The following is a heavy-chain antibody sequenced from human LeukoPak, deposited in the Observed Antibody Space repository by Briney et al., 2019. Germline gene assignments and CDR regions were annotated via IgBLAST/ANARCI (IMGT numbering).Heavy chain of an antibody. J-gene: IGHJ5*02. Sequence: PSETLSLTCTVSGDSISSSNCYWSWIRQPPGKGLEWFGEINHSGSNNYNPSLKSRVTISVDTSKNEFSLRLSYVTAADTAVYYCARTKKLWFGESVRFDPWGQGTLVTVSS. D-gene: IGHD3-10*01. V-gene: IGHV4-39*07. CDR1: GDSISSSNCY. CDR3: ARTKKLWFGESVRFDP. CDR2: INHSGSN.